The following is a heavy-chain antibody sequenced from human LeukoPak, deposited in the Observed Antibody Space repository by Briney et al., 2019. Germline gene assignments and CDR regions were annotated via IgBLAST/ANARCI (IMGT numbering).Heavy chain of an antibody. CDR3: ARLVAVVRGVIKAFDI. J-gene: IGHJ3*02. Sequence: GASLKISCKGSGYSFTSYWIGWVRQMPGQGREWMGIIYPGDSETRYSPSFQGQVTISADKSISTACLQWSSLKASDTAMYYCARLVAVVRGVIKAFDIWGQGTMVTVSP. CDR2: IYPGDSET. CDR1: GYSFTSYW. D-gene: IGHD3-10*01. V-gene: IGHV5-51*01.